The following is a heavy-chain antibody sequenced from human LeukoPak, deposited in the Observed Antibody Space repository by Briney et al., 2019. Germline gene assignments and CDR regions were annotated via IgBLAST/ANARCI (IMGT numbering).Heavy chain of an antibody. CDR3: AREGGYCSSTSCPNWFDP. CDR1: GYTFTGYY. Sequence: GASVKVSCKASGYTFTGYYMHWVRQAPGQGLEWMGWINPNSGGTNYAQKFQGRVTMTRDTSISTAYMELSRLRSDDTAVYYCAREGGYCSSTSCPNWFDPWGQGTLVTVSS. V-gene: IGHV1-2*02. J-gene: IGHJ5*02. D-gene: IGHD2-2*01. CDR2: INPNSGGT.